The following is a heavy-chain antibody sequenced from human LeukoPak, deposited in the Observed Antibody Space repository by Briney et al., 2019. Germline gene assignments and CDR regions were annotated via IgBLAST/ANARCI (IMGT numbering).Heavy chain of an antibody. D-gene: IGHD5-12*01. Sequence: PGGSLRLSCAASGFTFSSYSMNWVRQAPGKGLEWVSSISSSSSYIYYADSVKGRFTNSRDNAKNSLYLQLNSLRVEDTAVYYCARSLSGYGPFDYWGQGTLVTVSS. CDR2: ISSSSSYI. V-gene: IGHV3-21*01. J-gene: IGHJ4*02. CDR1: GFTFSSYS. CDR3: ARSLSGYGPFDY.